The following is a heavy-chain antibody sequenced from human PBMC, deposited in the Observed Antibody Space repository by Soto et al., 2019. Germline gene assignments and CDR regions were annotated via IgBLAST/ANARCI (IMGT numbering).Heavy chain of an antibody. CDR1: GYNFTSYW. Sequence: PGESLKISCKGSGYNFTSYWIGWVRQMPGKGLEWMGIIYPGDSDTRYSPSFQGQVTISRDNSKNTLYLQMNSLRAEDTAVYYCANPLGGGDSDYWGQGTLVTVSS. D-gene: IGHD2-15*01. V-gene: IGHV5-51*01. J-gene: IGHJ4*02. CDR2: IYPGDSDT. CDR3: ANPLGGGDSDY.